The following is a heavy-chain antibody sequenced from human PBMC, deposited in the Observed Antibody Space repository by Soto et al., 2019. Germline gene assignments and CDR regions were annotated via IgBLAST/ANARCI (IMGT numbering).Heavy chain of an antibody. J-gene: IGHJ5*02. Sequence: ESGGDLRQPGGSLRLSCAASGFTFTNYAMTWVRHTPGKGLEWVSGISASGGLKYYADSVQGRFTVSRDNSKNILYLQMDNLRDEDTALYYCAREVGAPSGWLDPWGQGTQVTVSS. CDR1: GFTFTNYA. CDR2: ISASGGLK. CDR3: AREVGAPSGWLDP. V-gene: IGHV3-23*01. D-gene: IGHD1-26*01.